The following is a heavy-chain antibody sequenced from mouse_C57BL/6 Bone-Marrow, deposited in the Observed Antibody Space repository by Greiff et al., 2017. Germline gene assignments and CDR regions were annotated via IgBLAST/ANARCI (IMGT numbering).Heavy chain of an antibody. CDR3: VIYGYCPV. Sequence: QVQLQQPGAELVRPGASVKLSCKASGYTFNSYWMHWVKQRPGQGLEWIGEIDPSDSYTNYNQKFKGKSTLTIETSSSTAYMQLTSLTSDDSSVYYCVIYGYCPVWGTGTTVTVSS. CDR1: GYTFNSYW. V-gene: IGHV1-69*01. CDR2: IDPSDSYT. J-gene: IGHJ1*03. D-gene: IGHD2-2*01.